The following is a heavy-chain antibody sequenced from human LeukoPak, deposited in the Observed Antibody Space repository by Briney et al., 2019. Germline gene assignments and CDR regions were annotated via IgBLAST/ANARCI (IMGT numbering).Heavy chain of an antibody. J-gene: IGHJ4*02. CDR3: ARGQGDS. V-gene: IGHV3-21*01. CDR1: GFTFSSYS. Sequence: GGSLRLSCAAFGFTFSSYSMNWVRQAPGKGLEWVSSISSSSSYIYYADSVKGRSTISRDNAKNSLFLQMNSLRAEDTAVYYCARGQGDSWGQGTLVTVSS. CDR2: ISSSSSYI.